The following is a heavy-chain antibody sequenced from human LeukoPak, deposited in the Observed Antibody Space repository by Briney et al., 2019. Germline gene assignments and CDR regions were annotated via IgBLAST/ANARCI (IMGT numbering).Heavy chain of an antibody. CDR1: GFTFNDYW. CDR3: ARASRGIAANLCFDY. CDR2: INEDGSEK. Sequence: GGSLRLSCAASGFTFNDYWMRWVRQAPGKGLEWVANINEDGSEKYYADSVKGRLTIARHSAKNSLFLQMNRLRAEDTAVYYCARASRGIAANLCFDYWGQGILVTVSS. V-gene: IGHV3-7*01. J-gene: IGHJ4*02. D-gene: IGHD6-25*01.